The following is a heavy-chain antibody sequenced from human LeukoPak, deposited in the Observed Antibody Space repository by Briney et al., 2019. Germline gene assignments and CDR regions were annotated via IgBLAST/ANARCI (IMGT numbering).Heavy chain of an antibody. CDR2: IYWDDDK. CDR1: GFSLSTSGVG. Sequence: KESGPTLVKPTQTLTLTCTFSGFSLSTSGVGVGWIRQPPGKALEWLALIYWDDDKRYSPSLKSRLTITKDTSKNQVVLTMTNMDPVDTATYYCAHRPIAAAGTKVSDPWGQGTLVTVSS. V-gene: IGHV2-5*02. CDR3: AHRPIAAAGTKVSDP. J-gene: IGHJ5*02. D-gene: IGHD6-13*01.